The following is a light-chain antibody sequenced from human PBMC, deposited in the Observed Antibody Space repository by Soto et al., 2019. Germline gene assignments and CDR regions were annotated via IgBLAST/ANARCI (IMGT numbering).Light chain of an antibody. CDR3: VVWDDSLNGVV. V-gene: IGLV1-44*01. J-gene: IGLJ3*02. Sequence: QSALTQPPSASGTPGQRVIISCSGGSSNIGNNPVSWYQHLPGSTPRPLIYGNDLRPSGVPDRFSASKSGTSASLAISGLQSEDEADYYCVVWDDSLNGVVFGGGTQLTVL. CDR1: SSNIGNNP. CDR2: GND.